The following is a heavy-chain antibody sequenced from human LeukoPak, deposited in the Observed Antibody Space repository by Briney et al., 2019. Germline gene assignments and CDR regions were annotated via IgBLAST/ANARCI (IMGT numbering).Heavy chain of an antibody. V-gene: IGHV4-59*08. D-gene: IGHD3-16*01. J-gene: IGHJ4*02. CDR2: ISYSGIT. CDR1: GASISSYY. Sequence: SETLSLTCTVSGASISSYYWSWIRQPPGKGLEWIGYISYSGITNYNPSLKSRVTISVDTSKNQFSLKLSSVTAADTAVYYCARLGGGSLAFELHLDYWGQGTLVTVSS. CDR3: ARLGGGSLAFELHLDY.